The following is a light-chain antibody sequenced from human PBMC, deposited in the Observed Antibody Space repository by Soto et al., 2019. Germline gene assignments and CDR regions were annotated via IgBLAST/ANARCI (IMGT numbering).Light chain of an antibody. Sequence: EIVMTQSPATLSVSPGERATLSCRASQRVSSNLAWYQQRPGQAPRLLIYGASTRATGIPARFSGSGSETEFTLTISSLQPEDVAVYYCQQYKNWPPFTFGPGTKVAIK. CDR2: GAS. J-gene: IGKJ3*01. CDR1: QRVSSN. V-gene: IGKV3-15*01. CDR3: QQYKNWPPFT.